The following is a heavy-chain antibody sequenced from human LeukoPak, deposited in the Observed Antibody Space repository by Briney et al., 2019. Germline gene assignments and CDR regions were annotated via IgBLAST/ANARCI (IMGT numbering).Heavy chain of an antibody. Sequence: GGSLRLSCAASGFTFSSYWMSGVRQAPGKGLEWVANIKQDGSEKYYVDSVKGRFTISRDNAKNSLYLQMNSLRAEDTAVYYCARGAGYLSPWYYFDYWGQGTLVTVSS. V-gene: IGHV3-7*01. J-gene: IGHJ4*02. CDR3: ARGAGYLSPWYYFDY. CDR2: IKQDGSEK. D-gene: IGHD3-9*01. CDR1: GFTFSSYW.